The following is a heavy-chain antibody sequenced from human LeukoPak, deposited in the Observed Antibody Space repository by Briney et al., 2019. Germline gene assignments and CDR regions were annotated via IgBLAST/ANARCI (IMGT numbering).Heavy chain of an antibody. V-gene: IGHV3-23*01. CDR1: GFTFSSYG. CDR3: AKGPRYYYGSEFDY. D-gene: IGHD3-10*01. Sequence: GGSLRLSCAASGFTFSSYGMSWVRQAPGKGLEWVSAISGSGGSTYYADSVKGRFTISRDNSKNTLYLQMNSLRAEDTAVYYCAKGPRYYYGSEFDYWGQGTLVTVSS. CDR2: ISGSGGST. J-gene: IGHJ4*02.